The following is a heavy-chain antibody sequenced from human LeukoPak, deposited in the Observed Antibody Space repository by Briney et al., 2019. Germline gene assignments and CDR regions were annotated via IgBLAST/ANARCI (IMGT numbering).Heavy chain of an antibody. D-gene: IGHD4-23*01. CDR2: ISGRSTTI. CDR3: ARDSGYSGNSGYFDY. CDR1: GFTFSDYY. V-gene: IGHV3-11*04. J-gene: IGHJ4*02. Sequence: RGSLTLSCAASGFTFSDYYMSWIRQAPGKGLEWVSYISGRSTTIYNADSVKGRFTISRDNAKNSLYLQMNSLRAEDTAVYYCARDSGYSGNSGYFDYWGQGTLVSVSS.